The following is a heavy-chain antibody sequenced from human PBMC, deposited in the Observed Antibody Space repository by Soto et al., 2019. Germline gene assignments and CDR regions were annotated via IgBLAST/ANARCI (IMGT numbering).Heavy chain of an antibody. CDR3: ARRGRSLETRGKFDY. CDR1: GFSLSTTAVG. D-gene: IGHD1-1*01. CDR2: IYWDDEK. V-gene: IGHV2-5*02. J-gene: IGHJ4*02. Sequence: QITLKESGPALVKPTQTLTLTCTFSGFSLSTTAVGVGWIRQPPGKALEWLAFIYWDDEKRYSPSLKGRLTVTKDTSKDPVVITRTDMEPVDTATYYCARRGRSLETRGKFDYCGQGPLVTVSS.